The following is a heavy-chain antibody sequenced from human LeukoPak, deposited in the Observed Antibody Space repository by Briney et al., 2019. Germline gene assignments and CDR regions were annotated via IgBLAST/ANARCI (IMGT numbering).Heavy chain of an antibody. CDR1: GFTFSSYW. Sequence: GGSLRLSCAASGFTFSSYWMNWARQAPGKGLEWVASINHNGNVNYYVDSVKGRFTISRDNAKNSLYLEMSNLRAEDTAVYFCARGGGLDVWGQGATVTVSS. CDR2: INHNGNVN. D-gene: IGHD3-16*01. V-gene: IGHV3-7*03. J-gene: IGHJ6*02. CDR3: ARGGGLDV.